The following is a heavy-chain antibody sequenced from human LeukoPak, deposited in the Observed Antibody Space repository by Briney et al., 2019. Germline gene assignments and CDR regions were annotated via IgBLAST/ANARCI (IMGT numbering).Heavy chain of an antibody. CDR3: AKDFRVAMAPAYFDY. CDR1: GFTFSNYG. Sequence: RSGGSLRLSCAASGFTFSNYGMHGVRQAPGKGLKWVAFIRYDGSNKYYADSVKGRFTISRDNSKNTLYLQMNSLRAEDTAVYYCAKDFRVAMAPAYFDYWGQGTLVTVSS. V-gene: IGHV3-30*02. J-gene: IGHJ4*02. D-gene: IGHD5-18*01. CDR2: IRYDGSNK.